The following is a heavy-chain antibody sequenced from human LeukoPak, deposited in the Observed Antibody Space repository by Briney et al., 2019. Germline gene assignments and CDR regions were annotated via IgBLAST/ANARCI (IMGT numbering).Heavy chain of an antibody. CDR3: ARIYYDSSRGDYYGMDV. CDR1: GFTCSTYG. D-gene: IGHD3-22*01. Sequence: GRSLRLSCSASGFTCSTYGMHWVRQATGRGLEWVSAIGADGKTYYAGSVKGRFTVSREDAKNSLYLQMNSLRVEDAAVYYCARIYYDSSRGDYYGMDVWGQGTTVTVS. V-gene: IGHV3-13*01. CDR2: IGADGKT. J-gene: IGHJ6*02.